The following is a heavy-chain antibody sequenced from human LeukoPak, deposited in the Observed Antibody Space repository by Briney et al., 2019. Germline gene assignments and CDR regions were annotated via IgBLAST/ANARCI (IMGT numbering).Heavy chain of an antibody. CDR1: GFISSQYG. V-gene: IGHV3-48*01. CDR2: IRSTSET. CDR3: ARDAGNSGYGCDL. D-gene: IGHD5-12*01. Sequence: GGSLRLSCAASGFISSQYGFNWVRQAPGKGLEWVSHIRSTSETFYADSVKGRFTISRDHARNSLYLQMNNLRGEDTAIYYCARDAGNSGYGCDLWGQGALVTVSS. J-gene: IGHJ5*02.